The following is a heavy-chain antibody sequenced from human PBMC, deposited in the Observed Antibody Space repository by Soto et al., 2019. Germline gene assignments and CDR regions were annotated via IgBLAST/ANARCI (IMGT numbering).Heavy chain of an antibody. Sequence: GGSLILSCAASGFTFSNARMNWVRQAPGKGLEWVGHIRSETDGGTIVYPAPVKGRFIISRDDSRNTLYLQMNNLKTEDTAVYSCTNAHPRGPDYWGQGTLVTVSS. CDR1: GFTFSNAR. CDR3: TNAHPRGPDY. J-gene: IGHJ4*02. V-gene: IGHV3-15*01. CDR2: IRSETDGGTI.